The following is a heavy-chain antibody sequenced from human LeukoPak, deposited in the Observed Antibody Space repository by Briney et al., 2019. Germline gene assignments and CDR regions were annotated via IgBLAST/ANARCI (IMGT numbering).Heavy chain of an antibody. Sequence: SVKVSCKASGGTFSSYTISWVRQAPGQGLEWMGRIIPILGIANYAQKFQGRVTITADKSTSTAYMELSSLRSEDTAVYYCARGPSYYYDSSGYQVYWGQGTLLTVSS. CDR2: IIPILGIA. J-gene: IGHJ4*02. D-gene: IGHD3-22*01. CDR3: ARGPSYYYDSSGYQVY. CDR1: GGTFSSYT. V-gene: IGHV1-69*02.